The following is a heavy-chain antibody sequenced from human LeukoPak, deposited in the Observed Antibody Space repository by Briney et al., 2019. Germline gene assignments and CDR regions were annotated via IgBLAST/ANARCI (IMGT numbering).Heavy chain of an antibody. D-gene: IGHD1-26*01. Sequence: SETLSLTCTVSGGSISTYYWSWIRQPPGKGLEWIGYISNSGITNYNPSLKSRVTISVDTSKNQFSLKLSSVTAADTAVYYCARGVGAPTRPFDYWGQGTLVTVSS. CDR2: ISNSGIT. V-gene: IGHV4-59*01. CDR3: ARGVGAPTRPFDY. CDR1: GGSISTYY. J-gene: IGHJ4*02.